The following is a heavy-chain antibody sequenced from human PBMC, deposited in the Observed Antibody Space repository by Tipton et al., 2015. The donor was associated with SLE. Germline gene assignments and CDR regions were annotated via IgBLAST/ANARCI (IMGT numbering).Heavy chain of an antibody. CDR2: IYYSGTT. Sequence: TLSLTCTVSGDSISGQYWSWIRQPPGKGLEWIGYIYYSGTTNYNPSLKRRVTISVDTSKNQFSLKLTSVTAADTAAYYCARDRVVGAIGWFDPWGQGTLVTVSP. D-gene: IGHD1-26*01. J-gene: IGHJ5*02. V-gene: IGHV4-59*11. CDR1: GDSISGQY. CDR3: ARDRVVGAIGWFDP.